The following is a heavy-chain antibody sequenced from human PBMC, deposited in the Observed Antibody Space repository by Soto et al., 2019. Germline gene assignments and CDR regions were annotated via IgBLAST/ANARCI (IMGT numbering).Heavy chain of an antibody. Sequence: GESLKIFCKGSGYSFAGYWITWVRQKPGKGLEWMGRIVPSDSQTYYSPSFRGHVPIPVTKSITPVFLPWSCPRASDSAMYYCARQIYDSDTGPNFQYYFDSWGQGTPVTVSS. CDR1: GYSFAGYW. V-gene: IGHV5-10-1*01. CDR2: IVPSDSQT. CDR3: ARQIYDSDTGPNFQYYFDS. J-gene: IGHJ4*02. D-gene: IGHD3-22*01.